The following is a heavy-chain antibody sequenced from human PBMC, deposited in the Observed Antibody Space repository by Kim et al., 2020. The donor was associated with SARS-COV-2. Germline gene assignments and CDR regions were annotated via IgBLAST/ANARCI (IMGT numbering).Heavy chain of an antibody. CDR1: GYTFTSYA. CDR2: INAGNGNT. D-gene: IGHD6-19*01. Sequence: ASVKVSCKASGYTFTSYAMHWVRQAPGQRLEWMGWINAGNGNTKYSQKFQGRVTITRDTSASTAYMELSSLRSEDTAVYYCARGFPSEAGHDAFDIWGQGTMVTVSS. CDR3: ARGFPSEAGHDAFDI. V-gene: IGHV1-3*01. J-gene: IGHJ3*02.